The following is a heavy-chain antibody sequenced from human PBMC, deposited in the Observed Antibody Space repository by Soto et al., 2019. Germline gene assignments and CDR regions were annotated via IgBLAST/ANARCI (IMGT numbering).Heavy chain of an antibody. CDR2: IYYSGST. V-gene: IGHV4-30-4*01. Sequence: SETLSLTCTVSGGSISSGDYYWSWIRQPPGKGLEWIGYIYYSGSTNYNPSLKSRVTISLDTSKNQFPLKLSSVTAADTAVYYCARGHITMIVVDDDAFDIWGQGTMVTVSS. J-gene: IGHJ3*02. D-gene: IGHD3-22*01. CDR1: GGSISSGDYY. CDR3: ARGHITMIVVDDDAFDI.